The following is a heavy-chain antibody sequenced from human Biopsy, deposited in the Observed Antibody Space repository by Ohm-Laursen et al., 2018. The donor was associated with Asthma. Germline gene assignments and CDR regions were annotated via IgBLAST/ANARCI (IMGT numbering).Heavy chain of an antibody. CDR2: IDPNSGGT. J-gene: IGHJ4*02. V-gene: IGHV1-2*06. Sequence: ASVKVSCKASGGTFSSYAISWVRQAPGQGLEWMGRIDPNSGGTNYAQKFQGRVTMTRDTSISTAYMELSRLRSDDTAVYYCARGRHYDFWSGYYIEYFDYWGQGTLVTVSS. D-gene: IGHD3-3*01. CDR3: ARGRHYDFWSGYYIEYFDY. CDR1: GGTFSSYA.